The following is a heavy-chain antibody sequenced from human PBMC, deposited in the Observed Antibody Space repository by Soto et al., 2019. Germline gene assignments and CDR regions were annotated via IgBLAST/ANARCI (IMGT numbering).Heavy chain of an antibody. D-gene: IGHD3-22*01. V-gene: IGHV3-23*01. J-gene: IGHJ4*02. CDR1: GFTFSSYA. CDR3: ANERVLGYYDSSGYYYDGFDY. CDR2: ISGSGGST. Sequence: GGSLRLSCAASGFTFSSYAMSWVRQAPEKGQEWVSAISGSGGSTYYADSVKGRFTISRDNSKNTLYLQMNSLRAEDTAVYYCANERVLGYYDSSGYYYDGFDYWGQGTLVTVSS.